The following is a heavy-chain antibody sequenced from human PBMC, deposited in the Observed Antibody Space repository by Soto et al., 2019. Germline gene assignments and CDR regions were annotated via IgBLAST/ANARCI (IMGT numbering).Heavy chain of an antibody. Sequence: QVQLVESGGGVVQPGRSLRLSCAASGFTFSSYAMHWVRQAPGKGLEWVAVISYDGSNKYYADSVKGRFTISRDNSKNTLYLQMNSLRAEDTAMYYCARDGGEEDIWFGELSVFRSWYFDLWGRGTLVTVSS. CDR3: ARDGGEEDIWFGELSVFRSWYFDL. D-gene: IGHD3-10*01. V-gene: IGHV3-30-3*01. J-gene: IGHJ2*01. CDR2: ISYDGSNK. CDR1: GFTFSSYA.